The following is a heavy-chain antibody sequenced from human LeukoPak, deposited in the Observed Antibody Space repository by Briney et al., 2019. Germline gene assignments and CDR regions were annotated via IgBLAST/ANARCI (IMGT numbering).Heavy chain of an antibody. CDR2: IHYSGST. Sequence: SETLSLTCTVSGGPISSYYWSWVRQPPGKGLEWIGYIHYSGSTNYNPSLKSRVTISVDTSKNQFSLKLSSVTAADTAVYYCARVHYYGSGSPEIDYWGQGTLVTVTS. D-gene: IGHD3-10*01. CDR3: ARVHYYGSGSPEIDY. V-gene: IGHV4-59*01. J-gene: IGHJ4*02. CDR1: GGPISSYY.